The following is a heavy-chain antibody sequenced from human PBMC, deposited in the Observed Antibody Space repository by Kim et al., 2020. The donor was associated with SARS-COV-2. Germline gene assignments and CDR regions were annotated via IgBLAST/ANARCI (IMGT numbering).Heavy chain of an antibody. CDR2: ISGSGGST. CDR1: GFTFSSYA. D-gene: IGHD3-22*01. CDR3: ANADYYDSSGYYTPAGYFDY. V-gene: IGHV3-23*01. J-gene: IGHJ4*02. Sequence: GGSLRLSCAASGFTFSSYAMSWVRQAPGKGLEWVSAISGSGGSTYYADSVKGRFTISRYNSKNTLYLQMNSLRAEDTAVYYCANADYYDSSGYYTPAGYFDYWGQGTLVTVSS.